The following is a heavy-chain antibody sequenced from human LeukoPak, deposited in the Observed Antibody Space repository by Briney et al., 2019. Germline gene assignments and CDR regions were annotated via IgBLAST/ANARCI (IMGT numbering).Heavy chain of an antibody. V-gene: IGHV5-10-1*01. CDR1: GYSFTSYW. J-gene: IGHJ5*02. Sequence: GESLKISCKGSGYSFTSYWITWVRQMPGKGLEWMGRIDPSDSYTNYGPSFQGPVTISADKSIITAYLQWNSLKASDTAMYYCARAGYTSGWYSSTWGQGTLVTVSS. D-gene: IGHD6-19*01. CDR3: ARAGYTSGWYSST. CDR2: IDPSDSYT.